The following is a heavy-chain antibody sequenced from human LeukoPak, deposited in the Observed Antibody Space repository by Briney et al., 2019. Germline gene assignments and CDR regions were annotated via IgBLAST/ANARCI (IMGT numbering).Heavy chain of an antibody. CDR1: GGSISSSTYY. CDR3: AGLRDGYNNLPPFDY. J-gene: IGHJ4*02. Sequence: PSENLSLTCTVSGGSISSSTYYWGWIRQPPGKGLEWIGNILYSGSTYYNSSLKRRVTMFVDTSKNQFSLKLISVTAADTAVYYCAGLRDGYNNLPPFDYWGQGTLGTLSS. V-gene: IGHV4-39*01. D-gene: IGHD5-24*01. CDR2: ILYSGST.